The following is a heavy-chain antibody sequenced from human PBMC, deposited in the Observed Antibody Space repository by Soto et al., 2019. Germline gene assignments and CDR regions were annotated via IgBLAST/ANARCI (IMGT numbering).Heavy chain of an antibody. CDR3: ARGGDGYSYGLYY. CDR1: GDSVSSATYY. CDR2: IYYSVST. J-gene: IGHJ4*02. D-gene: IGHD5-18*01. Sequence: SETLVLTCTVSGDSVSSATYYWNWIRQPPGKALGWIGSIYYSVSTNYNPSLRSRVTMSVYTSKNQFSLNLSSVTAADTAVYYCARGGDGYSYGLYYWGQGTLVTVSS. V-gene: IGHV4-61*01.